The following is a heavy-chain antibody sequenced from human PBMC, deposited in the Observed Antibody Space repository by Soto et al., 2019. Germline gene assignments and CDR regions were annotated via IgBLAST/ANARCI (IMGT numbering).Heavy chain of an antibody. CDR2: INHSGST. CDR1: GGSFSGYY. J-gene: IGHJ3*02. CDR3: ARPRSSPSLTATPKRDAFDI. Sequence: SETLSLTCAVYGGSFSGYYWSWIRQPPGKGLEWIGEINHSGSTNYNPSLKSRVTISVDTSKNQFSLKLSSVTAADTAVYYCARPRSSPSLTATPKRDAFDIWGQGTMVTVSS. D-gene: IGHD1-26*01. V-gene: IGHV4-34*01.